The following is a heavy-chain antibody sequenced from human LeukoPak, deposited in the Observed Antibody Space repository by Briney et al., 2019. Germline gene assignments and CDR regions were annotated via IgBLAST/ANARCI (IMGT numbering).Heavy chain of an antibody. D-gene: IGHD2-21*01. V-gene: IGHV1-69*13. CDR3: ARVQVIRYYYYGMDV. CDR1: GYTFTSYG. CDR2: IIPIFGTA. Sequence: ASVKVSCKASGYTFTSYGISWVRQAPGQGLEWMGGIIPIFGTANYAQKFQGRVTITADESTSTAYMELSSLRSEDTAVYYCARVQVIRYYYYGMDVWGQGTTVTVSS. J-gene: IGHJ6*02.